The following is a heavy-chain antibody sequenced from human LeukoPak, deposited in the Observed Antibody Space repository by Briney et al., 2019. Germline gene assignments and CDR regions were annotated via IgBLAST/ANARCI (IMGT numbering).Heavy chain of an antibody. J-gene: IGHJ4*02. CDR2: IRYDGSNK. Sequence: PGGSLRLSCAASGFTFSSYGMHWVRQAPGKGLEWVAFIRYDGSNKYYADSVKGRFTISRDNSKNTLYLQMNSPRAEDTAVYYCAKGIGIAAAGTGDYWGQGTLVTVSS. CDR1: GFTFSSYG. CDR3: AKGIGIAAAGTGDY. V-gene: IGHV3-30*02. D-gene: IGHD6-13*01.